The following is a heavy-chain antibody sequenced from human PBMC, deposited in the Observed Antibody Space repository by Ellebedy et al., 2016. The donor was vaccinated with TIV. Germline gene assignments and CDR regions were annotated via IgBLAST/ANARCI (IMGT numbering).Heavy chain of an antibody. J-gene: IGHJ4*02. Sequence: SVKVSXXASGCTFSSYAISWVRQAPGKGLEWMGGIIPIFGTANYAQKFQGRVTITADESTGTAYMELSSLRSEDTAVYYCARETGVNGDYFRWGQGTLVTVSS. CDR1: GCTFSSYA. V-gene: IGHV1-69*13. D-gene: IGHD4-17*01. CDR2: IIPIFGTA. CDR3: ARETGVNGDYFR.